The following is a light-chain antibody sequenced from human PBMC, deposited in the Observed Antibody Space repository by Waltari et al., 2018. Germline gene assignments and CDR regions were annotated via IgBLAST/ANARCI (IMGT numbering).Light chain of an antibody. CDR1: SGSIDTNY. CDR2: DDN. J-gene: IGLJ2*01. CDR3: QSSDSSPGVV. V-gene: IGLV6-57*02. Sequence: KFMLTQPHSVSESPGKTVTISCTGSSGSIDTNYVQWYQQRPGSAPRTVIYDDNQRPSGFPDRFSGSIDSSSNSASLTISGLKTEDEADYYCQSSDSSPGVVFGGGTKLTVL.